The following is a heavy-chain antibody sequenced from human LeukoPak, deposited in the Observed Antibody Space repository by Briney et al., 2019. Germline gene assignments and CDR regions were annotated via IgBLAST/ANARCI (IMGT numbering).Heavy chain of an antibody. J-gene: IGHJ4*02. CDR1: GGSISSGNW. D-gene: IGHD3-10*01. CDR2: IYHSGST. CDR3: ASPDYYGSGLVGY. Sequence: SETLSLTCAVSGGSISSGNWWNWVRQPPGKGLEWIGEIYHSGSTNYNPSLKSRVTISVDTSKNQFSLKLSSVTAADTAVYYCASPDYYGSGLVGYWGQGTLVTVSS. V-gene: IGHV4-4*02.